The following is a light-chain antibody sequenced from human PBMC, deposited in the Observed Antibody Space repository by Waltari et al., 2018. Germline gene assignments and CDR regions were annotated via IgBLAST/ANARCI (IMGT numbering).Light chain of an antibody. CDR3: QRYGTAIT. J-gene: IGKJ5*01. CDR2: GAT. V-gene: IGKV3-20*01. CDR1: QTLSSTY. Sequence: EIVLTQSPGTLSLSPGQTATLSCRSSQTLSSTYLAWFQKKPGQAPRLLLYGATKRATGIPNRFSGRATGTDFTLTITSLEPEDSAVYYCQRYGTAITFGPGTRLEIK.